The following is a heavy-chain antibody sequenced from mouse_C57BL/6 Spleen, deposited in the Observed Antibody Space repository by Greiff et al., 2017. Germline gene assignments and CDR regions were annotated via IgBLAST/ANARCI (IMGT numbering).Heavy chain of an antibody. CDR1: GYTFTGYW. Sequence: VQLVESGAELMKPGASVKLSCKATGYTFTGYWIAWVKQRPGHGLEWIGEILPGSGSTNYTEKFKGTATFTTDTSSTTSYMQRSSLTTEDSAIYYCSIRGIYFSSSYDYFDYWGQCTTLTVSS. V-gene: IGHV1-9*01. CDR3: SIRGIYFSSSYDYFDY. CDR2: ILPGSGST. J-gene: IGHJ2*01. D-gene: IGHD1-1*01.